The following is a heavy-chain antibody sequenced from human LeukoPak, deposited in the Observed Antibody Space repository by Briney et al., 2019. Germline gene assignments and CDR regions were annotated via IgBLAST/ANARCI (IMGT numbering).Heavy chain of an antibody. CDR1: GGSFISGIYY. D-gene: IGHD6-13*01. CDR2: IYYRGST. Sequence: PSETLSLTCNVSGGSFISGIYYWGWVRQPPGKVLEWIASIYYRGSTYYNQSLKSRVTISVDTSKKQFSLKVTSVTAADTAVYYCARLLPIAAAGGHYFDYWGQGTLVTVSS. J-gene: IGHJ4*02. CDR3: ARLLPIAAAGGHYFDY. V-gene: IGHV4-39*01.